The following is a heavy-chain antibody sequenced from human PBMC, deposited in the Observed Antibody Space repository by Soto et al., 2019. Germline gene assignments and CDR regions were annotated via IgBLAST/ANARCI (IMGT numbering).Heavy chain of an antibody. CDR1: GFTFSDYA. Sequence: PGGSLRLSCAASGFTFSDYAMHWVRQAPGKGLEWLAVILYDGSKEYYADSVKGRFTISRDNSNNMLHLQMSSLRPEDTAFYYCARLRGYSYGSDFVFDYWGQGTLVTVSS. CDR3: ARLRGYSYGSDFVFDY. J-gene: IGHJ4*02. D-gene: IGHD5-18*01. V-gene: IGHV3-30-3*01. CDR2: ILYDGSKE.